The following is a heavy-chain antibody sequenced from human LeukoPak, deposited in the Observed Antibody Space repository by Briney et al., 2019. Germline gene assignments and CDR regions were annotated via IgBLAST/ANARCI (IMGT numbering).Heavy chain of an antibody. Sequence: PSETLSLTCTVSGGSISSYYWSWIRQPPGKGLEWTGYIYYSGSTNYNPSLKSRVTISVDTSKNQFSLKLSSVTAADTAVYYCARTTYYYGSGSSTFDYWGQGTLVTVSS. J-gene: IGHJ4*02. D-gene: IGHD3-10*01. CDR1: GGSISSYY. CDR2: IYYSGST. CDR3: ARTTYYYGSGSSTFDY. V-gene: IGHV4-59*01.